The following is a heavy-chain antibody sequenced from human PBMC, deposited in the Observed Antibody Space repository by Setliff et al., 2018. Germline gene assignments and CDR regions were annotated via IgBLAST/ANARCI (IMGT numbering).Heavy chain of an antibody. CDR2: ISSSSSTI. V-gene: IGHV3-48*01. J-gene: IGHJ4*02. CDR1: GFTFSSYS. Sequence: GVLRLSCAASGFTFSSYSMNWVRQAPGKGLEWVSYISSSSSTIYYADSVKGRFTISRDNAKNSLYLQMNSLRAEDTAVYYCARASGTFYYDSSQNFDYWGQGTLVTVSS. CDR3: ARASGTFYYDSSQNFDY. D-gene: IGHD3-22*01.